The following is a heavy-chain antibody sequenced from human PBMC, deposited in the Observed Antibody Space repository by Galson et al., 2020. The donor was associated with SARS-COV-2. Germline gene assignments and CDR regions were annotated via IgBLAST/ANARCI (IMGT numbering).Heavy chain of an antibody. Sequence: GESPKISCKGSGYSFASYWIVWVRQMPGKGLEWMGIIYPGDSDTKYSPSFHGQVTISADTSISTAYLQWSSLKASDTAMYYWAGRAGTYSGWYFDLWGRGTLVTVSS. CDR2: IYPGDSDT. V-gene: IGHV5-51*01. J-gene: IGHJ2*01. CDR1: GYSFASYW. CDR3: AGRAGTYSGWYFDL. D-gene: IGHD1-26*01.